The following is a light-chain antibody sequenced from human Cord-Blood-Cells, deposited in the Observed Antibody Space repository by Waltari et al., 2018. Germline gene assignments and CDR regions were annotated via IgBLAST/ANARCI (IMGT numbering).Light chain of an antibody. J-gene: IGKJ1*01. CDR2: KAS. V-gene: IGKV1-5*03. Sequence: DIQMTQSPSTLSASVGDRVTITCRASQSMSSWLAWYQQKPGKAPKLLIYKASSLESGVPSRFSGSGSGTEFTLTISSLQPDDFATYYRQQYNSYSSWTFGQGTKVEIK. CDR1: QSMSSW. CDR3: QQYNSYSSWT.